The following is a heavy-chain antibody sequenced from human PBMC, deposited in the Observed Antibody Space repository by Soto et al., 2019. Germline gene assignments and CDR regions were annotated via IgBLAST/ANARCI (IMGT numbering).Heavy chain of an antibody. D-gene: IGHD3-10*01. CDR3: ARDSGSGVRGVIIR. J-gene: IGHJ4*02. Sequence: QVQLVESGGGVVQPGRSLRLSCAASGFTFSSYGMHWVRQAPGKGLEWVAVIRYDGSNKYYADSVKGRFTISRDNSKNTLYLQMNSLRAEDTAVYYCARDSGSGVRGVIIRWGQGTLVTVSS. V-gene: IGHV3-33*01. CDR2: IRYDGSNK. CDR1: GFTFSSYG.